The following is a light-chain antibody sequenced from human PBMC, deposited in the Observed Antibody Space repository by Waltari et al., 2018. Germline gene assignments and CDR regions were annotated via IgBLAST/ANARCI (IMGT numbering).Light chain of an antibody. CDR2: AAS. V-gene: IGKV3-20*01. CDR1: QTVSRA. J-gene: IGKJ1*01. CDR3: QHYVTLPAT. Sequence: EIVLTQYPGTLSLSPGERATLSCRASQTVSRALALYQQKPDQAPRLLIYAASSRATGIPDRFSGGGSGTDFSLTISRLEPEDFAVYYCQHYVTLPATFGQGTKVAF.